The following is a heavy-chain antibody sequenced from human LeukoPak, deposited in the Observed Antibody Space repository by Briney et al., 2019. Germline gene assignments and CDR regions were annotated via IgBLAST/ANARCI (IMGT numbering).Heavy chain of an antibody. CDR1: GYTFTSYY. J-gene: IGHJ4*02. D-gene: IGHD2-15*01. Sequence: ASVKVSCKASGYTFTSYYMHWVRQAPGQGLEWMGIINPSGGSTSYAQKFQGRVTMTRDTSASTAYMELSSLRSEDMAVYYCARIGGYCSGGSCSYYFDYWGQGTLVTVSS. CDR2: INPSGGST. V-gene: IGHV1-46*01. CDR3: ARIGGYCSGGSCSYYFDY.